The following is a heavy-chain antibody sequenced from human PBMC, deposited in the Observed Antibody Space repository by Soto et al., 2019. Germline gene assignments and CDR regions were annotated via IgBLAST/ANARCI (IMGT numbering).Heavy chain of an antibody. CDR2: IWYDGSNK. CDR1: GFXFSSYG. Sequence: PGGSLRLSCAASGFXFSSYGMHWVRQAPGKGLEWVAVIWYDGSNKYYADSVKGRFTISRDNSKNTLYLQMNSLRAEDTAVYYCAREARLEWLLTDYYMDVWGKGTTVTVSS. V-gene: IGHV3-33*01. D-gene: IGHD3-3*01. J-gene: IGHJ6*03. CDR3: AREARLEWLLTDYYMDV.